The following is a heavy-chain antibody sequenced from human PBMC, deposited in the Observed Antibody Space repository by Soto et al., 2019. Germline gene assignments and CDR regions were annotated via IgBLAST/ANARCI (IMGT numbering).Heavy chain of an antibody. J-gene: IGHJ5*02. V-gene: IGHV4-39*02. CDR3: AKDSGYNYGYFRWFDP. CDR2: IYYSGST. D-gene: IGHD5-18*01. Sequence: SETLSLTCTVSGGSISSSSYYWGWIRQPPGKGLEWIGSIYYSGSTYYNPSLKSRVTISVDTSKNQFSLKLSSVTAADKAAYYCAKDSGYNYGYFRWFDPWGQGTLVTVSS. CDR1: GGSISSSSYY.